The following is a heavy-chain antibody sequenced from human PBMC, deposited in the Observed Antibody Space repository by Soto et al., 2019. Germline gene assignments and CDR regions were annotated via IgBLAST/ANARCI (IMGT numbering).Heavy chain of an antibody. CDR1: GYTFTDYY. J-gene: IGHJ4*02. D-gene: IGHD2-8*01. V-gene: IGHV1-2*02. CDR2: INPNSGAT. CDR3: AREGGDIVQMVYALPWY. Sequence: GASVKVSCKASGYTFTDYYMHWVRQAPGQGLEWMGWINPNSGATSYAQRFQGRVTMTRDTSISTAYMELSRLTSDDTAVYYCAREGGDIVQMVYALPWYWGQGTRVTVSS.